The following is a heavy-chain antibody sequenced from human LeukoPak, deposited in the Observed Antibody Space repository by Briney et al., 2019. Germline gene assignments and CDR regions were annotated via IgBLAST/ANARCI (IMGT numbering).Heavy chain of an antibody. CDR2: ISGSGGST. J-gene: IGHJ4*02. CDR3: ASDIWLSVY. V-gene: IGHV3-23*01. CDR1: GFTFSSYA. D-gene: IGHD5-18*01. Sequence: LSCAASGFTFSSYALRWLRPAPAKGLEWVLAISGSGGSTYYAASVKGRFTISRDNSKNTLYLQMNSLRAEDTAVYYCASDIWLSVYWGQGTLVTVSS.